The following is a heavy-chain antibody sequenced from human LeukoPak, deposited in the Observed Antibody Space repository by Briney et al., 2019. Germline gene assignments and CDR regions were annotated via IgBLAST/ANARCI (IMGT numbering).Heavy chain of an antibody. CDR1: GFTFSSYW. D-gene: IGHD1-26*01. V-gene: IGHV3-74*01. CDR3: ARDSGSNRPVDC. J-gene: IGHJ4*02. Sequence: RPGGSLRLSCAAPGFTFSSYWMHWVRQAPGKGLVWISGINTDGSTTSYADSVKGRFTISRDNANNTLYLQMNSLRAEDTAVYYCARDSGSNRPVDCWGQGPLVAVSS. CDR2: INTDGSTT.